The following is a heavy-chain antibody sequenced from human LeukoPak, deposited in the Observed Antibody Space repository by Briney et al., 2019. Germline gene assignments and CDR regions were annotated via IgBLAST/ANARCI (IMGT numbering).Heavy chain of an antibody. D-gene: IGHD2-15*01. V-gene: IGHV1-2*02. J-gene: IGHJ4*02. CDR3: ARGESGIKLGYCSGGSCYPPGY. Sequence: ASVKVSCKASGYTFTGYYMHWVRQAPGQGLEWMGWISPNSGGTNYAQKFQGRVTMSRDTSISTAYMEVSRLRSDDTAVYYCARGESGIKLGYCSGGSCYPPGYWGQGTLVTVSS. CDR2: ISPNSGGT. CDR1: GYTFTGYY.